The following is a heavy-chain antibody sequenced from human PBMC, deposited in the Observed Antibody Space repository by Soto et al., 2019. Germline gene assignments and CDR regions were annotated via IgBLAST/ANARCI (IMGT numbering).Heavy chain of an antibody. CDR1: GYTFTRYT. D-gene: IGHD2-15*01. V-gene: IGHV1-3*01. J-gene: IGHJ5*02. Sequence: GASVKVSCKGSGYTFTRYTMNLGLQAPGQRLEWMGWINPDNGNTKSSQKVQDRVIITRDTSASTAYMDLSSLRSEDTAVYYCARGIATGQLDPWGQGTLVTVSS. CDR3: ARGIATGQLDP. CDR2: INPDNGNT.